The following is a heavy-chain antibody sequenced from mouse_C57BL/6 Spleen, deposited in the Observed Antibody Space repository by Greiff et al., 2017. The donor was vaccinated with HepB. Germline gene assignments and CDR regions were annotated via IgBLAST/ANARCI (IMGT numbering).Heavy chain of an antibody. CDR1: GYTFTDYN. V-gene: IGHV1-18*01. J-gene: IGHJ4*01. CDR2: INPNNGGT. D-gene: IGHD1-1*01. Sequence: EVQLQESGPELVKPGASVKIPCKASGYTFTDYNMDWVKQSHGKSLEWIGDINPNNGGTIYNQKFKGKATLTVDKSSSTAYMELRSLTSEDTAVYYCARFPYYGTYYYAMDYWGQGTSVTVSS. CDR3: ARFPYYGTYYYAMDY.